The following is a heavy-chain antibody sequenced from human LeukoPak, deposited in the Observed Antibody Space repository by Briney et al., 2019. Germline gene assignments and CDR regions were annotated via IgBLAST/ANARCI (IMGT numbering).Heavy chain of an antibody. D-gene: IGHD1-26*01. CDR3: ARGSYSVDY. CDR2: IYYSGST. Sequence: PSETLSLTCTVSGGSISIYYWSWIRQPPGKGLEWIGYIYYSGSTNYNPSLKSRVTISVDRSRNQFSLKLSSVTDADTAVYYCARGSYSVDYWGQGTLVTVSS. J-gene: IGHJ4*02. V-gene: IGHV4-59*01. CDR1: GGSISIYY.